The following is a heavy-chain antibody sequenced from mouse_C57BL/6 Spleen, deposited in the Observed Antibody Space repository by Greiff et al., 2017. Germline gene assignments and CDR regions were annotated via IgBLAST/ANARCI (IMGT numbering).Heavy chain of an antibody. Sequence: VKLQQPGAELVMPGASVKLSCKASGYTFTSYWMHWVKQRPGQGLEWIGEIDPSDSYTNYNQKFKGKSTLTVDKSSSTAYMQLSSLTSEDSAVYYCARRSTTVVPTYYFDYWGQGTTLTVSS. J-gene: IGHJ2*01. D-gene: IGHD1-1*01. CDR1: GYTFTSYW. CDR2: IDPSDSYT. V-gene: IGHV1-69*01. CDR3: ARRSTTVVPTYYFDY.